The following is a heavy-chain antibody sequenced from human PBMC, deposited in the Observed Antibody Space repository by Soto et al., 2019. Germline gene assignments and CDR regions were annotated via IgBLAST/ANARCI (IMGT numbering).Heavy chain of an antibody. J-gene: IGHJ3*02. CDR2: INPNSGGT. CDR3: ARGGTVVTDAFDI. D-gene: IGHD2-15*01. V-gene: IGHV1-2*04. CDR1: GYTFTGYY. Sequence: EASVKVSCKASGYTFTGYYMHWVRQAPGQGLEWMGWINPNSGGTNYAQKFQGWVTMTRDTSISTAYMELSRLRSDDTAVYYCARGGTVVTDAFDIWGQGTMVTVSS.